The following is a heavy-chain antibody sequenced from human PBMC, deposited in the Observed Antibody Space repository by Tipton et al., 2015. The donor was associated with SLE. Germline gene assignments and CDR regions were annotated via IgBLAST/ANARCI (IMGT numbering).Heavy chain of an antibody. V-gene: IGHV4-59*08. D-gene: IGHD3-9*01. Sequence: TLSLTCTVSGGSISTYYWSWIRQPPGKGLEWIGYIYYSGSTNYNPPLKSRVTISVDTSKNQFSLKLSSVTAADTAVYYCARVDFLTGSFDYWGQGTLVTVSS. CDR1: GGSISTYY. J-gene: IGHJ4*02. CDR3: ARVDFLTGSFDY. CDR2: IYYSGST.